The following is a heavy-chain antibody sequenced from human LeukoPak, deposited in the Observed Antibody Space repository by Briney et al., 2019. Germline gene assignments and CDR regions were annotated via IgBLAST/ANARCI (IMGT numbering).Heavy chain of an antibody. V-gene: IGHV4-59*08. CDR3: ARHSGRDSSCP. CDR1: GGSISSYY. D-gene: IGHD6-6*01. Sequence: SETLSLTCTVSGGSISSYYWSWIRQPPGKGLEWIGHIYDRGSTKYNPSLKSRVTISVDTSKNQFSLRLSSVTAADTAVYYCARHSGRDSSCPWGQGTLVTVSS. CDR2: IYDRGST. J-gene: IGHJ4*02.